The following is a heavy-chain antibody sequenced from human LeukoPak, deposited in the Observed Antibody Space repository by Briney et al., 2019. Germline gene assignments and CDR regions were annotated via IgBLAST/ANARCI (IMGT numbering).Heavy chain of an antibody. J-gene: IGHJ4*02. Sequence: SETLSLTCTVSGGSISSYYWSWIRQPPGKGLEWIGYIYYSGSTNYNPSLKSRVTISVDTSKNQFSLKLSSVTAADTAVYYCTHLGYCSSTSCYEIFDYWGQGTLVTVSS. CDR2: IYYSGST. CDR1: GGSISSYY. D-gene: IGHD2-2*01. V-gene: IGHV4-59*01. CDR3: THLGYCSSTSCYEIFDY.